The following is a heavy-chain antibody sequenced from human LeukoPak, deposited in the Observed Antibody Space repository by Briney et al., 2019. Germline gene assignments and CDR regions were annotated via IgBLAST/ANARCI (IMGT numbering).Heavy chain of an antibody. J-gene: IGHJ6*03. V-gene: IGHV1-8*01. CDR3: ARKAIVVVTASRNYYYYYMDV. CDR2: MNPNSGNT. Sequence: ASVKVSCKASGYTFTSYDINWVRQATGQGLEWMGWMNPNSGNTGYAQKFQGRVTMTRNTSISTAYMELSSLRSEDTAVYYCARKAIVVVTASRNYYYYYMDVRGKGTTVTISS. D-gene: IGHD2-21*02. CDR1: GYTFTSYD.